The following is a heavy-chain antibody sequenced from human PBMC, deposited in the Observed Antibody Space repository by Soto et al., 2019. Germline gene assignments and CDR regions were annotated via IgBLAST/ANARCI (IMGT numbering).Heavy chain of an antibody. J-gene: IGHJ4*02. V-gene: IGHV1-2*04. Sequence: ASVKVSCKASGYTFTGYYMHWVRQAPGQGLEWMGWINPNSGGTNYAQKFQGWVTMTRDTSISTAYMELSRLRSDDTAVYYCARGLGDIVVVPAAKSGGPFDYWGQGTLVTVSS. CDR1: GYTFTGYY. CDR3: ARGLGDIVVVPAAKSGGPFDY. D-gene: IGHD2-2*01. CDR2: INPNSGGT.